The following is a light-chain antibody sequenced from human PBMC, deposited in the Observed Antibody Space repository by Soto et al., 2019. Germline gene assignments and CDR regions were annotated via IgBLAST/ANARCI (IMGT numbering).Light chain of an antibody. Sequence: DIQLTQSPSFLSASVGDRVTITCRASQGISSYLAWYQQKPGKAPKLLIYAASTLQSEVPSRFSGSGSGTEFTLTISSLQPEDFATYYCQQPNGLTFGGGTKVEIK. V-gene: IGKV1-9*01. CDR3: QQPNGLT. CDR1: QGISSY. CDR2: AAS. J-gene: IGKJ4*01.